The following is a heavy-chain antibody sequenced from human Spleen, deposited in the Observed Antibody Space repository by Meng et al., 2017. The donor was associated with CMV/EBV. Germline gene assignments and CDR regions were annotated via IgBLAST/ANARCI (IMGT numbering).Heavy chain of an antibody. V-gene: IGHV1-69*10. CDR2: VIFMVGRT. CDR1: VGLSETSV. D-gene: IGHD2/OR15-2a*01. J-gene: IGHJ6*02. Sequence: VQVSRQVSVGLSETSVISWVRQAPGQRLEWMGGVIFMVGRTNYGQKFQGRVTITADRSATTAHMELHSLNSEDTAVYYCARSRVLSPSTSRPPTYGMDGWGQGTTVTVSS. CDR3: ARSRVLSPSTSRPPTYGMDG.